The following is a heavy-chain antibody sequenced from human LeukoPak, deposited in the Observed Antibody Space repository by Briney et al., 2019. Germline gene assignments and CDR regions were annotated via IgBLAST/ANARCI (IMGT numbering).Heavy chain of an antibody. Sequence: SETLSLTCTVSGVSISSSNSYWGWIRQPPGKGLEWIGSIYYSGNTYYNASLKSQVSISIDTSKNQFSLKLSSVTAADTAVYYCARATYYYGSGSYYKTNRGYYFDYWGQGTLVTVSS. J-gene: IGHJ4*02. V-gene: IGHV4-39*07. CDR3: ARATYYYGSGSYYKTNRGYYFDY. CDR2: IYYSGNT. D-gene: IGHD3-10*01. CDR1: GVSISSSNSY.